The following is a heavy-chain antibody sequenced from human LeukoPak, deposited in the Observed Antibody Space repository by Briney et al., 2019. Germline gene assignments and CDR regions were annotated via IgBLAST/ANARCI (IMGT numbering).Heavy chain of an antibody. V-gene: IGHV3-43*02. D-gene: IGHD2-21*02. Sequence: PGGSLRLSCAASGFIFSSYWMHWVRQAPGKGLEWVSLISGDGGTTYYADSVKGRFTISRDNSKKSLYLQMNSLRTEDTALYYCAKTLKVLGGDDYFDYWGQGTLVTVSS. CDR2: ISGDGGTT. J-gene: IGHJ4*02. CDR3: AKTLKVLGGDDYFDY. CDR1: GFIFSSYW.